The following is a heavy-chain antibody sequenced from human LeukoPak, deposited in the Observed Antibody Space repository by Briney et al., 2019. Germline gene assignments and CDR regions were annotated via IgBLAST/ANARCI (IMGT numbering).Heavy chain of an antibody. D-gene: IGHD3-10*01. CDR3: ASGSGSYRTPYYYMDV. CDR1: EFTFSNHA. CDR2: ISISGDRT. V-gene: IGHV3-23*01. Sequence: GGSLRLSCAASEFTFSNHAMTWVRQAPGKGLEWVSSISISGDRTYYADSVKGRFTISRDNSKNTVYLQMNSLRAEDTAVYYCASGSGSYRTPYYYMDVWGTGTTVTVSS. J-gene: IGHJ6*03.